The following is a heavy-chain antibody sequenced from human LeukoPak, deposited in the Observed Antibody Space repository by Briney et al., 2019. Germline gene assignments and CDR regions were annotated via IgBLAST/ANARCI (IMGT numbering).Heavy chain of an antibody. V-gene: IGHV3-7*01. CDR3: ARDADLGATIIGAFDI. D-gene: IGHD5-24*01. CDR2: IKQDGSEK. CDR1: GFTFSRYW. J-gene: IGHJ3*02. Sequence: GGSLRLSCAASGFTFSRYWMSWVSQAPGKGLEWVANIKQDGSEKHYVDSVKGRFTISRDNAKNTVYLQMNSLRAEETAVYYCARDADLGATIIGAFDIWGQGKMVTVSS.